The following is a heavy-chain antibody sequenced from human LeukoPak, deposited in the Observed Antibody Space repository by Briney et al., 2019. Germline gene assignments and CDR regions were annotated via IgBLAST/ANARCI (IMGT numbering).Heavy chain of an antibody. CDR2: IIPIFGTA. Sequence: SVKVSCKASGGTFSSYAISWVRQAPGQGLEWMGGIIPIFGTANYAQKFQGRVTITADESTSTAYMELSSLRSEDTAVYYCARSPIAAAGTGRDAFDIWGQGTMVTVSS. V-gene: IGHV1-69*13. D-gene: IGHD6-13*01. J-gene: IGHJ3*02. CDR3: ARSPIAAAGTGRDAFDI. CDR1: GGTFSSYA.